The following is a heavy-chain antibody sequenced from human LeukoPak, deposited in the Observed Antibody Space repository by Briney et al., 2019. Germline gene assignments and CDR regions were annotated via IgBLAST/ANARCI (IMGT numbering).Heavy chain of an antibody. CDR2: INPNSGGT. V-gene: IGHV1-2*02. Sequence: ASVKVSCKASGYTFTSYYMHWVRQAPGQGLEWMGWINPNSGGTNYAQKFQGRVTITRDTSISTAYMELSRLRSDDTAVYYCARAVQVNYYGSGSYSSDFDYWGQGTLVTVSS. CDR3: ARAVQVNYYGSGSYSSDFDY. CDR1: GYTFTSYY. D-gene: IGHD3-10*01. J-gene: IGHJ4*02.